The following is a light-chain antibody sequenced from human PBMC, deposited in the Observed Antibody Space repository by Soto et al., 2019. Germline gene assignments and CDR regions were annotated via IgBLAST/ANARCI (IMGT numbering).Light chain of an antibody. CDR3: AAWDDSLNGFYV. CDR2: SNN. J-gene: IGLJ1*01. V-gene: IGLV1-44*01. CDR1: SSNIGTNT. Sequence: QSVLTQPPSASGTPGQRVSISCSGGSSNIGTNTVNWYQHLPGTAPKLLIYSNNQRPSGVPDRFSGSKSGTSASLAISGLQSEDEADYYCAAWDDSLNGFYVFGTGTKLTVL.